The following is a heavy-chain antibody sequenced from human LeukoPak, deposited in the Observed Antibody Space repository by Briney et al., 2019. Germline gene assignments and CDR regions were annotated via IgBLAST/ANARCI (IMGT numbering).Heavy chain of an antibody. D-gene: IGHD1-26*01. Sequence: GGSLRLSCAASGFTFSSYWMHWVRHAPGKGLVWVSRINSDGSSTSYADAVKSRFTISRDNAKNTRYLQMNSLRAEDTAVYYCARRIEGATEDTHDAFDIWGQGTMVTVSS. CDR1: GFTFSSYW. J-gene: IGHJ3*02. V-gene: IGHV3-74*01. CDR2: INSDGSST. CDR3: ARRIEGATEDTHDAFDI.